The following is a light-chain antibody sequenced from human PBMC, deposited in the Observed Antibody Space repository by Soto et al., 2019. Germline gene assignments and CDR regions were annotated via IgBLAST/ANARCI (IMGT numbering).Light chain of an antibody. J-gene: IGKJ2*01. CDR1: QSVSSY. V-gene: IGKV3-20*01. CDR3: QKNGSSPDT. Sequence: EIVLTQSPGTLSLSPGERATLSCRVSQSVSSYLAWHQQKPGQAPRLLIYGASTRATGIPDRFSGSGSETDFTLTISRLEPEDFAVYYCQKNGSSPDTLGQGTKLEIK. CDR2: GAS.